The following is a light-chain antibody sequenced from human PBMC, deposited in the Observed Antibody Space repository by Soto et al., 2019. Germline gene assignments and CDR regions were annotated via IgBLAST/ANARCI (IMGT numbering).Light chain of an antibody. J-gene: IGKJ2*01. CDR2: GAS. CDR3: QQYNNWPRT. Sequence: EIGMTQSPATLSVSPGDRATLSCRTSQSVRSNLAWYQQKPGQAPRLLIDGASTRATGIPARFSGSGSGTEFTLTISSLQSEDFALYYCQQYNNWPRTFGQGTKLEIK. CDR1: QSVRSN. V-gene: IGKV3-15*01.